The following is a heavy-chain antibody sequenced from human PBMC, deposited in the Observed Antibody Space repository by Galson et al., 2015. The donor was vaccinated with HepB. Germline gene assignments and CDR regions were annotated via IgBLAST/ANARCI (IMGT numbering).Heavy chain of an antibody. D-gene: IGHD3-10*01. V-gene: IGHV3-11*06. CDR2: ISSSSSYT. CDR3: ARSYYYGSGIGPPGD. Sequence: SLRLSCAASGFTFSDYYMSWIRQAPGKGLEWVSYISSSSSYTNYADSVKGRFTISRDNAKNSLYLQMNSLRAEDTAVYYCARSYYYGSGIGPPGDWGQGTLVTVSS. J-gene: IGHJ4*02. CDR1: GFTFSDYY.